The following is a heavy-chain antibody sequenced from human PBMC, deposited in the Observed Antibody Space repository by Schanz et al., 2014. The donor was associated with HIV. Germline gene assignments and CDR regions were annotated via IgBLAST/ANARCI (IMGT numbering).Heavy chain of an antibody. V-gene: IGHV3-7*01. CDR3: ARQYDY. CDR2: IKLDGSEK. Sequence: EGQLVESGGGLVQPGGSLRLSCAASGFTFKTYWMSWVRQAPGKGLEWLANIKLDGSEKYYVDSVKGRFTISRDNTKNSLYLQMNSLRAEDTAVYYCARQYDYWGRGTLVTVSS. J-gene: IGHJ4*02. CDR1: GFTFKTYW.